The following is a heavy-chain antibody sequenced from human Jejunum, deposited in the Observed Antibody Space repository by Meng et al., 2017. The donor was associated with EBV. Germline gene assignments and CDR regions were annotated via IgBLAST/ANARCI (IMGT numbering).Heavy chain of an antibody. CDR1: GGDVCSGNFY. V-gene: IGHV4-61*01. Sequence: LEEWGSGRMMPSAATPSIFPDAGGDVCSGNFYSSCIRQPPGKGLVLIGYIYYSGSTNYNPSLNSRVTISLDTSNNQSSLKLSSVTAADRAVYYCAALRYSGYDRAFYYWGQGALVTVSS. CDR3: AALRYSGYDRAFYY. J-gene: IGHJ4*02. D-gene: IGHD5-12*01. CDR2: IYYSGST.